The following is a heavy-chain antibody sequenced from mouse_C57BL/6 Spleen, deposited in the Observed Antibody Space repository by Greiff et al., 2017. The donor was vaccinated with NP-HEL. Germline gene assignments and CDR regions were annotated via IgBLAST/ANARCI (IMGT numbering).Heavy chain of an antibody. Sequence: VHVKQSVAELVRPGASVKLSCTASGFNIKNTYMHWVKQRPEQGLEWIGRIDPANGNTKYAPKFQGKATITADTSSNTAYLQLSSLTSEDTAIYYCASDYGSSYYFDYWGQGTTLTVSS. CDR1: GFNIKNTY. V-gene: IGHV14-3*01. D-gene: IGHD1-1*01. CDR2: IDPANGNT. J-gene: IGHJ2*01. CDR3: ASDYGSSYYFDY.